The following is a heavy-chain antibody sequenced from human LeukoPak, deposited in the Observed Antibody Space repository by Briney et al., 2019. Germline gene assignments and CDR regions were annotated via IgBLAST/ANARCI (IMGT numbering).Heavy chain of an antibody. CDR2: IYYSGST. CDR1: GGSISSYY. J-gene: IGHJ4*02. V-gene: IGHV4-59*08. CDR3: ARHQYYYGLYDY. D-gene: IGHD3-10*01. Sequence: SETLSLTCTVSGGSISSYYWSWIRQPPGKGLEWIGYIYYSGSTNYNPSLKSRVTISLDTAKNQFSLKLSSVTAADTAVYYRARHQYYYGLYDYWGPGTLVTVSS.